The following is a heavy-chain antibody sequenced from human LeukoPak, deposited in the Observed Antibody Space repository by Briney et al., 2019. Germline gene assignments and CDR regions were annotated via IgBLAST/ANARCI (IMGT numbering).Heavy chain of an antibody. CDR2: INHSGST. CDR1: GGSFSGYY. D-gene: IGHD6-19*01. CDR3: ARGTKGYSGGWYPINYYFDY. J-gene: IGHJ4*02. Sequence: SETLSLTCAVYGGSFSGYYWSWIRQPPGKGREWIGEINHSGSTNYNPSLKSRVTISVDTSKNQFSLKLSSVTAGDTAVYYCARGTKGYSGGWYPINYYFDYWGQGTLVTVSS. V-gene: IGHV4-34*01.